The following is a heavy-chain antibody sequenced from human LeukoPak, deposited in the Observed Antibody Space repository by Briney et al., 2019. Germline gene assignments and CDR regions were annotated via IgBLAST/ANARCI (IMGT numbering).Heavy chain of an antibody. CDR3: ARVSSLDYYDSRPLGHFDY. D-gene: IGHD3-22*01. J-gene: IGHJ4*02. V-gene: IGHV4-34*01. CDR2: INHSGST. CDR1: GGSFSGYY. Sequence: SETLSLTCAVYGGSFSGYYWSWIRQPPGKGLEWIGEINHSGSTNYNPSLKSRVTISVDTSKNQFSLKLSSVTAADTAVYYCARVSSLDYYDSRPLGHFDYWGQGTLVTVSS.